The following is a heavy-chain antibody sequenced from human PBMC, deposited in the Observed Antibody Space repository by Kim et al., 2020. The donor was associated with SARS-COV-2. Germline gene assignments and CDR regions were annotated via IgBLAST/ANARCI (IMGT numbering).Heavy chain of an antibody. CDR2: ISSNGGST. J-gene: IGHJ4*02. V-gene: IGHV3-64*01. D-gene: IGHD3-10*01. CDR3: ARSSGYFDY. CDR1: GFTFSSYA. Sequence: GGSLRLSCAASGFTFSSYAMHWVRQAPGKGLEYVSAISSNGGSTYYANSVKGRFTISRDNSKNTLYLQMGSLRAEDMAVYYCARSSGYFDYWGQGTLATV.